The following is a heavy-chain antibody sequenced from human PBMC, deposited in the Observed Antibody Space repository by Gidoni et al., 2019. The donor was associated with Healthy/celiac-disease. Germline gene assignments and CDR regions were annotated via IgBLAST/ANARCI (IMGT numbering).Heavy chain of an antibody. CDR2: ISYDGSNK. Sequence: QVQLVESGGGVVQPGRSLRLSCAASGFTFSSYAMHWVRQAPGKGLEWVAVISYDGSNKYYADSVKGRFTISRDNSKNTLYLQMNSLRAEDTAVYYCARDRGEEQWLVRVFDYWGQGTLVTVSS. CDR3: ARDRGEEQWLVRVFDY. D-gene: IGHD6-19*01. V-gene: IGHV3-30-3*01. J-gene: IGHJ4*02. CDR1: GFTFSSYA.